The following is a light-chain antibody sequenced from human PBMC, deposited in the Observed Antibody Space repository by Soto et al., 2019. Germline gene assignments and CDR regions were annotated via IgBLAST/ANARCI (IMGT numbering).Light chain of an antibody. CDR1: QSLTSDY. J-gene: IGKJ5*01. Sequence: EIVLTQSPGTLSLSPGERATLSCRASQSLTSDYLAWYQQKPGQTPRLLIHGASSRATGIPDRFSGSGSGTDFTLTISRLEPEDSAVYYCQQRSNWITFGQGTRLEIK. CDR2: GAS. CDR3: QQRSNWIT. V-gene: IGKV3D-20*02.